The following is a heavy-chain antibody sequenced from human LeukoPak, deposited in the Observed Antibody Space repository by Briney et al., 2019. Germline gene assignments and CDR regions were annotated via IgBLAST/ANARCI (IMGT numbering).Heavy chain of an antibody. D-gene: IGHD5-24*01. CDR1: GFTFSSYG. CDR3: AREFKSRRDGYRGLDY. CDR2: IRYDGTNK. V-gene: IGHV3-30*02. Sequence: PGGSLRLSCAASGFTFSSYGMHWVRQAPGKGLEWVAFIRYDGTNKYYSDSVKGRFTISRDNSKNTLYLQMNSLRAEDTAVYYCAREFKSRRDGYRGLDYWGQGTLVTVSS. J-gene: IGHJ4*02.